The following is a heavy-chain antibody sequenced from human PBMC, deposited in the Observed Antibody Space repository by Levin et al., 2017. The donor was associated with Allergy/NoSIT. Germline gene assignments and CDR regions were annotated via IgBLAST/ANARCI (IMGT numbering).Heavy chain of an antibody. V-gene: IGHV3-7*01. CDR2: IKQDGSEI. CDR3: ARDFRGGMDV. Sequence: ASVKVSCVASGFTFSGSWMSWVRQPAGQGLEWVANIKQDGSEIHYMDSVKGRFTISRDNAKNSLYLEMNSLRAEDTAVYYCARDFRGGMDVWGQGTTVAVSS. J-gene: IGHJ6*02. CDR1: GFTFSGSW.